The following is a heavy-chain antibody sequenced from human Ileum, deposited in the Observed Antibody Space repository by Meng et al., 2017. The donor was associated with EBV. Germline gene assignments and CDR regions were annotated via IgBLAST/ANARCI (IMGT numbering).Heavy chain of an antibody. CDR2: IHYSGST. CDR3: ARTYYYDSSGYAPFDY. Sequence: QPRRRESGPGLVKPSETLSLTCSVSGGSLSSSSYYWGWIRQPPGKGLEWIGNIHYSGSTYYNPSLKSRVTISVDTSKNQFSLKLRSVTAADTAVYYCARTYYYDSSGYAPFDYWGQGTLVTVSS. V-gene: IGHV4-39*07. CDR1: GGSLSSSSYY. J-gene: IGHJ4*02. D-gene: IGHD3-22*01.